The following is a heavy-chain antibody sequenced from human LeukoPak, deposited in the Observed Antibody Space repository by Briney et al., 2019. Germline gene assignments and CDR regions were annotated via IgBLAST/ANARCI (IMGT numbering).Heavy chain of an antibody. J-gene: IGHJ4*02. D-gene: IGHD4-17*01. V-gene: IGHV1-2*06. CDR2: INPNSGGT. CDR1: GYTFTGYY. Sequence: ASVKVSCKASGYTFTGYYMHWVRQAPGQGLEWMGRINPNSGGTNYAQKFQGRVTMTRDTSISTAYMELSRLRSDDTAVYYCARALGYGDYYFDYWGQGTLVTVSS. CDR3: ARALGYGDYYFDY.